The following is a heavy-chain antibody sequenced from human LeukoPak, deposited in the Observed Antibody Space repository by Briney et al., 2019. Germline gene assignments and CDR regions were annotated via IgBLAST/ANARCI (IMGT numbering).Heavy chain of an antibody. CDR2: INPNSGDT. V-gene: IGHV1-2*02. CDR3: ARVSGYDTTNWFDP. J-gene: IGHJ5*02. D-gene: IGHD5-12*01. Sequence: ASVKVSCKASGYTFTGYYMHWVRQAPGQGLEWMGWINPNSGDTNFAQNFQGRLTMTRDTSISTAYMELSRLRSDDTAVYYCARVSGYDTTNWFDPWGQGTLVTVSS. CDR1: GYTFTGYY.